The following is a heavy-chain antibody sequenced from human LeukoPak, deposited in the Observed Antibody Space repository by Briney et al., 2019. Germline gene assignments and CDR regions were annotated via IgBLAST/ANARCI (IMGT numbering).Heavy chain of an antibody. CDR1: GYTFTSYY. D-gene: IGHD2-2*01. CDR3: ASPLGYCSSTSCSDAFDI. J-gene: IGHJ3*02. Sequence: ASVKVSCKASGYTFTSYYMHWVRQSPGQGLEWMGWISAYNGNTNYAQKLQGRVTMTTDTSTSTAYMELRSLRSDDTAVYYCASPLGYCSSTSCSDAFDIWGQGTMVTVSS. V-gene: IGHV1-18*04. CDR2: ISAYNGNT.